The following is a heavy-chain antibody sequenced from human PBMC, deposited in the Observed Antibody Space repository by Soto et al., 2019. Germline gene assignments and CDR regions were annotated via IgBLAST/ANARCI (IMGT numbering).Heavy chain of an antibody. CDR2: INSGDSTI. V-gene: IGHV3-11*01. J-gene: IGHJ4*02. D-gene: IGHD6-6*01. Sequence: QVQLVESGGGLVKPGGSLRLSCAASGFTFSDYYMSWIRRAPGKGLEWVSYINSGDSTIYYADSVKGRFTISRDNAKNSLYLQMNSLRAEDTAVYYCARGRSSSVFFDYWGQGTLVTVSS. CDR3: ARGRSSSVFFDY. CDR1: GFTFSDYY.